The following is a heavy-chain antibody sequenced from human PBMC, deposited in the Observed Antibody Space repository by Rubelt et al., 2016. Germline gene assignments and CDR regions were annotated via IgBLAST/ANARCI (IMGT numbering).Heavy chain of an antibody. Sequence: EVQLVESGGGLVQPGGSLRLSCAASGFTFSSYAMSWVRQAPGKGLEWVSASSGSGRSTYYADSVKGRFTISRDSSKKTLYLQMNSLRAGDTAVYYCTKDSSSRPVDDNWGQGTLVTVSS. D-gene: IGHD6-6*01. CDR2: SSGSGRST. V-gene: IGHV3-23*04. CDR3: TKDSSSRPVDDN. J-gene: IGHJ4*02. CDR1: GFTFSSYA.